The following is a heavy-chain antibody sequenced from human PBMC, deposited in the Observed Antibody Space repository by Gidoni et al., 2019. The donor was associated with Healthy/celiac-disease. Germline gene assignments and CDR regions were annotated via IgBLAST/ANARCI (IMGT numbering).Heavy chain of an antibody. Sequence: QVQLQESGPGLVKPSQTLSLTCTVSGGSISSGSYYWSWIRQPAGKGLEWIGRIYTSGSTNYNPSLKSRVTISVDTSKNQFSLKLSSVTAADTAVYYCARSPGPSITMVRGVTYNWFDPWGQGTLVTVSS. V-gene: IGHV4-61*02. CDR2: IYTSGST. CDR1: GGSISSGSYY. J-gene: IGHJ5*02. CDR3: ARSPGPSITMVRGVTYNWFDP. D-gene: IGHD3-10*01.